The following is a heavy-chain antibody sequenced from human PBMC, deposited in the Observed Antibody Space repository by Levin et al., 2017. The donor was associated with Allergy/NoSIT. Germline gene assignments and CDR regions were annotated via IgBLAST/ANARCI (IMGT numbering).Heavy chain of an antibody. Sequence: SQTLSLTCTVSGGSISSYYWSWIRPPPGKGLEWIGYIYYSGSTNYNPSLKSRVTISVDTSKNQLSLKLSSVTAADTAVYYCARYSSSWTDYYFYYMDVWGQGTTVTVSS. CDR1: GGSISSYY. CDR2: IYYSGST. J-gene: IGHJ6*03. CDR3: ARYSSSWTDYYFYYMDV. V-gene: IGHV4-59*01. D-gene: IGHD6-13*01.